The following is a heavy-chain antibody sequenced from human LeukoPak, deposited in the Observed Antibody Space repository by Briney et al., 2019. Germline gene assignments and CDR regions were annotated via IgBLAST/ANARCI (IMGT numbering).Heavy chain of an antibody. CDR1: GGSISSGGYY. D-gene: IGHD3-22*01. V-gene: IGHV4-31*03. J-gene: IGHJ3*02. Sequence: PSETLSLTCTVSGGSISSGGYYWSWIRQHPGKGLEWIGYIYYSGSTYYNPSLKSRVTISVDTSKHQFSLKLSSVTAADTAVYYCARLISYYYDSSGYFAFDIWGQGTMVTVSS. CDR3: ARLISYYYDSSGYFAFDI. CDR2: IYYSGST.